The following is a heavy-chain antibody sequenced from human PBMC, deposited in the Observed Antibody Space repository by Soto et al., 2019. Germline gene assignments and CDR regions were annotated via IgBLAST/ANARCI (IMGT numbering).Heavy chain of an antibody. CDR1: GGTFSSYA. CDR2: IIPIFGTA. CDR3: AGVRSNYGDSDFDY. Sequence: QVQLVQSGAEVKKPGSSVKVSCKASGGTFSSYAISWVRQAPGQGLEWMGGIIPIFGTANYAQKFQGRVTXXAXEXXSTAYMELSSLRSEDTAVYYCAGVRSNYGDSDFDYWGQGTLVTVSS. V-gene: IGHV1-69*12. J-gene: IGHJ4*02. D-gene: IGHD4-17*01.